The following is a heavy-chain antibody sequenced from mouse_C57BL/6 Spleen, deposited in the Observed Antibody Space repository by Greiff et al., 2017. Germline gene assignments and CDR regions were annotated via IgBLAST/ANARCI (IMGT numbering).Heavy chain of an antibody. CDR2: ISSGGDYI. CDR1: GFTFSSYA. Sequence: EVMLVESGEGLVKPGGSLKLSCAASGFTFSSYAMSWVRQTPEQRLEWVAYISSGGDYIYYADTVKGRFTISRDNARNTLYLQMSSLKSEDTAMDYCTRDRSPYWYFDVWGTGTTVTVSS. V-gene: IGHV5-9-1*02. J-gene: IGHJ1*03. CDR3: TRDRSPYWYFDV.